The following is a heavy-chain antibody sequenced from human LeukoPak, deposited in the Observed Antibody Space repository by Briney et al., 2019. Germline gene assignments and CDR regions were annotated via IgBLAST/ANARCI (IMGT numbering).Heavy chain of an antibody. Sequence: KPSETLSLTCAVSGGSISSYYWSWIRQPPGKGLEWIGYIYYSGSTNYNPSLKSRVTISVDTSKNQFSLKLSSVTAADTAVYYCARVVDTAMAYIDYWGQGTLVTVSS. CDR1: GGSISSYY. CDR2: IYYSGST. V-gene: IGHV4-59*01. J-gene: IGHJ4*02. CDR3: ARVVDTAMAYIDY. D-gene: IGHD5-18*01.